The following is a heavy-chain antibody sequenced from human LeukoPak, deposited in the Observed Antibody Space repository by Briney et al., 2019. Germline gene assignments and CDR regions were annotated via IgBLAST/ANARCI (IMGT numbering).Heavy chain of an antibody. Sequence: GASVKVSCKASGYTFTGYYTHWVRQAPGQGLEWMGWISAYNGNTNYAQKLQGRVTMTTDTSTSTAYMELRSLRSDDTAVYYCARSVGDILTGLIRPSNWFDPWGQGTLVTVSS. V-gene: IGHV1-18*04. CDR3: ARSVGDILTGLIRPSNWFDP. J-gene: IGHJ5*02. D-gene: IGHD3-9*01. CDR2: ISAYNGNT. CDR1: GYTFTGYY.